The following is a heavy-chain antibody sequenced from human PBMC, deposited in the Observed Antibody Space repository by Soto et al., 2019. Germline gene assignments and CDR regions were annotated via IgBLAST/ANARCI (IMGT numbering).Heavy chain of an antibody. J-gene: IGHJ6*02. CDR2: INSDGSNT. CDR1: GFTFSTYW. V-gene: IGHV3-74*03. Sequence: GGSLRLSCVASGFTFSTYWMHWVRQAPGKGLVWVSRINSDGSNTKYADPVKGRFTISRDNAKNTLYLQMNSLRAEDTAVYYCARDLPKPSEDYYGMEVWGQGTTVTVSS. CDR3: ARDLPKPSEDYYGMEV.